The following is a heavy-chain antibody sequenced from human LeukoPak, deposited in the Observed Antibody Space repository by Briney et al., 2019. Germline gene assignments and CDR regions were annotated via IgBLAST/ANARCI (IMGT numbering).Heavy chain of an antibody. CDR1: GFSFSDYD. CDR2: IRYDGSNT. J-gene: IGHJ3*02. CDR3: AKERFDGGLDAFDI. Sequence: GGSLRLSCAASGFSFSDYDIHWVRLAPGKGLEWVTFIRYDGSNTYAESVKGRFTISRDNSKNTLYLQMNSLRAEDTAVYYCAKERFDGGLDAFDIWVQGTMVTVSS. V-gene: IGHV3-30*02. D-gene: IGHD2-15*01.